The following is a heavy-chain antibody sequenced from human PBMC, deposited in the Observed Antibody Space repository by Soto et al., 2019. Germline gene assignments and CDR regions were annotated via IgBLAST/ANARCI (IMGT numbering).Heavy chain of an antibody. Sequence: ASVKVSCKASGYIFTSYAMHWVRQAPGQRLEWMGWINAGNGNTKYSQKFQGRVTITRDTSASTAYMELSSLRSEDTAVYYCARAPSSRDSSGYLFDYWGQGTLVTVSS. J-gene: IGHJ4*02. CDR2: INAGNGNT. CDR3: ARAPSSRDSSGYLFDY. CDR1: GYIFTSYA. D-gene: IGHD3-22*01. V-gene: IGHV1-3*01.